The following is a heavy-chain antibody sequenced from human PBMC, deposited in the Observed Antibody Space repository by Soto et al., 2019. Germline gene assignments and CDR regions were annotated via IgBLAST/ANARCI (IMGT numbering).Heavy chain of an antibody. V-gene: IGHV3-48*01. CDR1: GFTFSSYG. D-gene: IGHD6-19*01. J-gene: IGHJ4*02. Sequence: PGGSLRLSCAASGFTFSSYGMNWVRQAPGKGLEWVSYISSSSSTIYYADSVKGRFTISRDNAKNSLYLQMNSLRAADTAVYYCARAPGVGIAVAGPASSGGYYFDYWGQGTLVTVSS. CDR2: ISSSSSTI. CDR3: ARAPGVGIAVAGPASSGGYYFDY.